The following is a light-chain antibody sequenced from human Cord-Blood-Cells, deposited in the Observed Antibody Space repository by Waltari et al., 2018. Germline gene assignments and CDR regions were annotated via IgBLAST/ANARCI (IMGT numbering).Light chain of an antibody. Sequence: QSVLTQPPSVSDAPRQRVTISCSGSSSNIGNNAVNWYQQLPGKAPKLLIYYDELLPSGVSDRFSGSKSGTSASLAISGLQSEDEADYYCAAWDDSLNGPVFGGGTKLTVL. J-gene: IGLJ3*02. CDR3: AAWDDSLNGPV. CDR2: YDE. CDR1: SSNIGNNA. V-gene: IGLV1-36*01.